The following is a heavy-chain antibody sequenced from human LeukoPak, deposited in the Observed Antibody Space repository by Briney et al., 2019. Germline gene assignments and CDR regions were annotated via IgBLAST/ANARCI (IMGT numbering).Heavy chain of an antibody. J-gene: IGHJ3*02. CDR3: ARDSQWELLTWSAFDI. CDR2: ISSSSSYI. V-gene: IGHV3-21*01. CDR1: GFTFSSYS. Sequence: PGGSLGLSCAASGFTFSSYSMNWVRQAPGKGLEWVSSISSSSSYIYYADSEKGRFTISRDNAKNSLYLQMNSLRAEDTAVYYCARDSQWELLTWSAFDIWGQGTMVTVSS. D-gene: IGHD1-26*01.